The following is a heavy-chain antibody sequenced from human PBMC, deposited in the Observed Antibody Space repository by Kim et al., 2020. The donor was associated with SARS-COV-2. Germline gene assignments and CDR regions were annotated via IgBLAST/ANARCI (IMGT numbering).Heavy chain of an antibody. CDR2: INHSGST. V-gene: IGHV4-34*01. J-gene: IGHJ4*02. D-gene: IGHD3-3*01. CDR3: ARGLPYYDFWSGY. Sequence: SETLSLTCAVYGGSFSGYYWSWIRQPPGKGLEWIGEINHSGSTNYNPSLKSRVTISVDTSKNQFSLKLSSVTAADTAVYYCARGLPYYDFWSGYWSQGTL. CDR1: GGSFSGYY.